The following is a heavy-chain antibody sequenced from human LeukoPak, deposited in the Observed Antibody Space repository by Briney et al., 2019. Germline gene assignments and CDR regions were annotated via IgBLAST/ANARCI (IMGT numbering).Heavy chain of an antibody. V-gene: IGHV3-9*01. CDR3: AKDRRSSWPYGYFQH. J-gene: IGHJ1*01. CDR1: GFTFDDYA. CDR2: ISWNSGSI. Sequence: PGGSLRLSCAASGFTFDDYAMHWVRQAPGKGLEWVSGISWNSGSIGYADSVKGRFTISRDNAKNSLYLQMNSLRAEDTALYYCAKDRRSSWPYGYFQHWGQGTLVTVSS. D-gene: IGHD6-13*01.